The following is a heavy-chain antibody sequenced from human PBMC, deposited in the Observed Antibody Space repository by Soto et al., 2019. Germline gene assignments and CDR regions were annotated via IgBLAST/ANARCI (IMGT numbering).Heavy chain of an antibody. V-gene: IGHV4-39*01. D-gene: IGHD1-26*01. CDR2: IYYSEST. CDR3: AILVRYRGSSHSDY. Sequence: QLQLQESGPGLVKPSETLSLTCTVSGGSISSSSYYWGWIRQPPGKGLEWIGRIYYSESTYYNPSLKSRVTISVDTSKNQFSLKLSSVTAADTAVYYCAILVRYRGSSHSDYWGQGTLGTVSS. J-gene: IGHJ4*02. CDR1: GGSISSSSYY.